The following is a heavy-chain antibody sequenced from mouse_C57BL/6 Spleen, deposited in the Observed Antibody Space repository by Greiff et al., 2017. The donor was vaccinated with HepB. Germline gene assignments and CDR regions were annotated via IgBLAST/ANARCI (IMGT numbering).Heavy chain of an antibody. V-gene: IGHV1-82*01. CDR1: GYAFSSSW. J-gene: IGHJ4*01. CDR2: IYPGDGDT. Sequence: VQLQQSGPELVKPGASVKISCKASGYAFSSSWMNWVKQRPGKGLEWIGRIYPGDGDTNYNGKFKGKATLTADKSSSTAYMQLSSLTSEDSAVYFGAIYYGSSYGYAMDYWGQGTSVTVSS. CDR3: AIYYGSSYGYAMDY. D-gene: IGHD1-1*01.